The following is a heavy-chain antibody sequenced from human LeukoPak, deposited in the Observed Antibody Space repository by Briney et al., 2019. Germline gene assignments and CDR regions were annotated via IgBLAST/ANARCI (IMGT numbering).Heavy chain of an antibody. D-gene: IGHD2-8*01. CDR2: IYYSGST. CDR1: GGSISSYY. V-gene: IGHV4-59*01. Sequence: KPSETLSLTCTVSGGSISSYYWSWIGQPPGKGLEWIGYIYYSGSTNYNPSLKSRVTISVDTSKNQFSLKLSSVTAADTAVYYCARHRADKLMDLLLGYYGMDVWGQGTTVTVSS. J-gene: IGHJ6*02. CDR3: ARHRADKLMDLLLGYYGMDV.